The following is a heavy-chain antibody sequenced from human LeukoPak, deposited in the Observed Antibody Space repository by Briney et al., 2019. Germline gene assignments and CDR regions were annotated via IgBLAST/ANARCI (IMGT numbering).Heavy chain of an antibody. D-gene: IGHD6-19*01. V-gene: IGHV4-59*01. CDR3: ARVGRGWYSLHY. J-gene: IGHJ4*02. CDR2: IHNGGTP. Sequence: SETLSLTCTVSGGSIGDYYWTWIRQPPGKGLDWIGYIHNGGTPHYNPSLKSRATISVDTTYQFSLRLTSVTAADAAVYYCARVGRGWYSLHYWGQGTLVTVSS. CDR1: GGSIGDYY.